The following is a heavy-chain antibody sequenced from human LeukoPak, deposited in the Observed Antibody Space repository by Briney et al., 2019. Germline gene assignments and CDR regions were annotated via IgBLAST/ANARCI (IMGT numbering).Heavy chain of an antibody. D-gene: IGHD1-7*01. CDR2: IRRRSAGGTT. V-gene: IGHV3-49*04. CDR3: ARITGTTNYYYYMDV. J-gene: IGHJ6*03. Sequence: GGSLRLSCAASRFSFGDNTINWVRQAPGRGLEWVGFIRRRSAGGTTDYAASVKGRFIISRDDSKSIAYLQMNSLDIEDTAVYFCARITGTTNYYYYMDVWGKGTTVTVSS. CDR1: RFSFGDNT.